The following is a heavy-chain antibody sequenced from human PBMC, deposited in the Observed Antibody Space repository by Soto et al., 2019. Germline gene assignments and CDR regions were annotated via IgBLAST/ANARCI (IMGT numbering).Heavy chain of an antibody. D-gene: IGHD6-13*01. V-gene: IGHV1-69*01. CDR1: EGTFNSYA. J-gene: IGHJ4*02. CDR2: IIPYYNTL. Sequence: QAQVVQSGAEVRKPGSSVKLSCKASEGTFNSYAIAWVRQAPGHGLEWMGGIIPYYNTLNYAQKFQDRVTITADDSTNTVYMELSSLRADDTAVYFCASGASRWYPYCFDSWAQGTLVTVSS. CDR3: ASGASRWYPYCFDS.